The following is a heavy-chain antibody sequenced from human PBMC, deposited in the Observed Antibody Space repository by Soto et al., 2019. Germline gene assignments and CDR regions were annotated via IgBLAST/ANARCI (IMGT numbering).Heavy chain of an antibody. Sequence: QVQLVQSGAEVKKPGSSVKVSCKASGGTFSSYAISWVRQAPGQGLEWLGGIIPISGTANYAQKFQGRVTITADESTSTDYMELSSLRSEDTAVYYCARSQGSSTSLEIYYYYSYGMDVWGQGTTVTVPS. CDR2: IIPISGTA. CDR1: GGTFSSYA. CDR3: ARSQGSSTSLEIYYYYSYGMDV. J-gene: IGHJ6*02. V-gene: IGHV1-69*01. D-gene: IGHD2-2*01.